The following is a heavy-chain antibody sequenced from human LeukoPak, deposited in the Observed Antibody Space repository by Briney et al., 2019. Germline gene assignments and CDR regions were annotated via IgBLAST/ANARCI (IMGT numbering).Heavy chain of an antibody. CDR2: IYYSGST. V-gene: IGHV4-39*07. CDR3: AGFIHYYDSSGYSN. D-gene: IGHD3-22*01. J-gene: IGHJ4*02. CDR1: GGSISSSSYY. Sequence: SETLSLTCTVSGGSISSSSYYWGWIRQPPGKGLEWIGSIYYSGSTYYNPSLKSRVTISVDTSKNQFSLKLSSVTAADTAVYYCAGFIHYYDSSGYSNWGQGTLVTVSS.